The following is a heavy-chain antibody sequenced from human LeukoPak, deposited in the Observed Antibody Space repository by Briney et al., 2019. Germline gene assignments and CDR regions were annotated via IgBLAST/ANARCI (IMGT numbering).Heavy chain of an antibody. CDR3: ARGNYDFWSGKYNWFDP. CDR2: IYYSGST. CDR1: GGSISSYY. J-gene: IGHJ5*02. D-gene: IGHD3-3*01. V-gene: IGHV4-59*01. Sequence: SETLSLTCTVSGGSISSYYWSWIRQPPGKGLEWIGYIYYSGSTNYNPSLKSRVTISVDTSKNKFSLKLSSVTAADTAVYYCARGNYDFWSGKYNWFDPWGQGTLVTVSS.